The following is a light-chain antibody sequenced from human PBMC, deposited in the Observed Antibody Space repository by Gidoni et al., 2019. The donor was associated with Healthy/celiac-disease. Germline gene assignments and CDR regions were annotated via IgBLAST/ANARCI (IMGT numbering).Light chain of an antibody. CDR2: GKN. J-gene: IGLJ2*01. CDR3: NSRDSSGNRYVV. CDR1: SLRSYY. V-gene: IGLV3-19*01. Sequence: SSELTQDPAVSVALGQTVRITCPGDSLRSYYASWYQQKPGPSPVLVIYGKNNRPSGIPDRFSGSSSGNTASLTITGAQAEDEADYYCNSRDSSGNRYVVFGGGTKLTVL.